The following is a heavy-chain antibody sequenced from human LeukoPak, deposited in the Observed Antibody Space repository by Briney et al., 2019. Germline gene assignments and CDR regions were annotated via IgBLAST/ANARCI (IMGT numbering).Heavy chain of an antibody. V-gene: IGHV4-4*07. CDR3: ARARGPIRKDYSSGWYFGSFDY. Sequence: SETLSLTCTVSGGSTSSYYWSWIRQPAGKGLEWIGRIYTSGSTNYNPSLKSRVTMSVDTSKNQFSLKLSSVTAADTAVYYCARARGPIRKDYSSGWYFGSFDYWGQGTLVTVSS. CDR1: GGSTSSYY. D-gene: IGHD6-19*01. CDR2: IYTSGST. J-gene: IGHJ4*02.